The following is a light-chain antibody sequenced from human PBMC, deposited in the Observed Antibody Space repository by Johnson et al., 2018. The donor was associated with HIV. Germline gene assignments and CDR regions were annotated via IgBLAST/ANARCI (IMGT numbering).Light chain of an antibody. J-gene: IGLJ1*01. CDR3: GTWDTSLSAYV. CDR2: ENN. V-gene: IGLV1-51*02. CDR1: SSNIGTNY. Sequence: QSILTQPPSVSAAPGQKVTISCSGSSSNIGTNYVSWYQQLPGTAPKLLMFENNQRPSGIPDRFSGSKSGTSATLAITGLQTGDEADYYCGTWDTSLSAYVFGTGTKVTVL.